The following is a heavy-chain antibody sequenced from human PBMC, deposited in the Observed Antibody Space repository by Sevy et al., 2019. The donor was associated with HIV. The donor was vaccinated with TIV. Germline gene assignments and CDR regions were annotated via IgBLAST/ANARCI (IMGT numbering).Heavy chain of an antibody. CDR2: ISSSGSTI. CDR3: ARDERVGATIWFDP. J-gene: IGHJ5*02. Sequence: GGSLRLSCAASGLTFSSYEMNWVRQAPGKGLEWVSYISSSGSTIYYADSVKGRFTISRDNAKNSLYLQMNSLRAEDTAVYYCARDERVGATIWFDPWGQGTLVTVSS. D-gene: IGHD1-26*01. V-gene: IGHV3-48*03. CDR1: GLTFSSYE.